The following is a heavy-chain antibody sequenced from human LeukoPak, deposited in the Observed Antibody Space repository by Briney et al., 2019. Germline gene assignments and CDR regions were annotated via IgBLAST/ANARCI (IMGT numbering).Heavy chain of an antibody. CDR1: GGSFSGYY. CDR3: VRETGERHFDY. J-gene: IGHJ4*02. Sequence: SETLSLTCAVYGGSFSGYYWSWIRQSPGKGLEWIGSIYHRGYSYCDLSLKSRVTLSVDTSKNQFSLNLNSVTATDTAVYYCVRETGERHFDYWGQGALVTVSS. V-gene: IGHV4-34*11. CDR2: IYHRGYS. D-gene: IGHD1-1*01.